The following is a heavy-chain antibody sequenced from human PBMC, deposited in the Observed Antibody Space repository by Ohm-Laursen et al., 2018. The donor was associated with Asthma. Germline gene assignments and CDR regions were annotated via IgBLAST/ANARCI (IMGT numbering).Heavy chain of an antibody. V-gene: IGHV3-30*04. CDR2: ISNDGSNK. CDR1: GFTFSSNS. Sequence: SLRLSCAAPGFTFSSNSMHWVRQAPGKGLEWVAVISNDGSNKYYADSVKGRFTISRDNSKNTLYLQMNSLRAEDTAVYYCARDEEMATIYYYYGMDVWGQGTTVTVSS. D-gene: IGHD5-24*01. CDR3: ARDEEMATIYYYYGMDV. J-gene: IGHJ6*02.